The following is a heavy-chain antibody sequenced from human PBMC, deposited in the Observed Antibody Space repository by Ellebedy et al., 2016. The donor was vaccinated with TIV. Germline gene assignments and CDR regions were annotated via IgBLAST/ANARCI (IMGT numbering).Heavy chain of an antibody. CDR1: GFTFSVFW. CDR3: ARSSYSGNSYFDS. D-gene: IGHD4-23*01. V-gene: IGHV3-74*01. J-gene: IGHJ4*02. Sequence: GESLKISCAASGFTFSVFWMHWVRQVPGKGLLWVSRIKSDGSTTDYADSVKGRFTISRDNAKNTLYLQMNSLRVEDTAVYYCARSSYSGNSYFDSWGQGTLVTVSS. CDR2: IKSDGSTT.